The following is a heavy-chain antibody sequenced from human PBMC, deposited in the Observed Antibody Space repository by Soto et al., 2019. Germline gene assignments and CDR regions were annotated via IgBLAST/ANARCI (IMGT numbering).Heavy chain of an antibody. CDR1: GGSLSDYF. CDR3: ARLGCFDPFDY. J-gene: IGHJ4*02. V-gene: IGHV4-34*01. Sequence: SETLSLTCVVSGGSLSDYFWSWIRQPPGMALEWIGEINHLGSINYNPSLKSRVTMSVDTSKNQFSLTLSSVTAADTATYYCARLGCFDPFDYWGQGALVTVSS. D-gene: IGHD3-9*01. CDR2: INHLGSI.